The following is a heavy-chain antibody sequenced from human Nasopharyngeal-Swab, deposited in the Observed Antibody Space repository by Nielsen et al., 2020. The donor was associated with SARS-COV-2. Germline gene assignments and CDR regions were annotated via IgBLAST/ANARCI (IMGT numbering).Heavy chain of an antibody. J-gene: IGHJ6*02. CDR1: GFSLSTSGMC. Sequence: SGPTLVKPTQTITLTCTFSGFSLSTSGMCVSGIRQPPGKALEWLARIDWDDDKYYSTSLKTRLTISKDTSKNQVVLTMTNMDPVDTATYYCARTYYDILTGTDYGMDVWGQGTTVTVSS. V-gene: IGHV2-70*11. CDR3: ARTYYDILTGTDYGMDV. CDR2: IDWDDDK. D-gene: IGHD3-9*01.